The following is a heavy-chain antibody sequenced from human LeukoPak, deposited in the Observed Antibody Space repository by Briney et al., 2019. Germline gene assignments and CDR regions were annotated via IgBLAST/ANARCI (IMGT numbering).Heavy chain of an antibody. CDR2: IYPGDSDT. D-gene: IGHD2-15*01. CDR1: GYSFSTHW. Sequence: GESLKISCQASGYSFSTHWIGWVRQTPGKGLEWMGLIYPGDSDTKYSLSFQGQVTMSVDKSISTAYLEWSGLKASDTATYYCAREPAVAAATNFDFCGQGTLVTVSS. V-gene: IGHV5-51*01. J-gene: IGHJ4*02. CDR3: AREPAVAAATNFDF.